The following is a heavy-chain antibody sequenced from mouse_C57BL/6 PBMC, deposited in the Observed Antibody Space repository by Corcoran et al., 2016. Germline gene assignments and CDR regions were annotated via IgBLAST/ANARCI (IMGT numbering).Heavy chain of an antibody. D-gene: IGHD1-1*01. CDR2: INPNNGGT. CDR3: ARKNYGQPCDY. J-gene: IGHJ2*01. CDR1: RYTFTDYY. Sequence: EVQLPQSGPDLVKSGASVKISRKSSRYTFTDYYLNWVKQSHGKSLELIGDINPNNGGTSYNQKFKGKATLTVAKSSSTAYMERRSLTSEDSAVYYCARKNYGQPCDYWGQGTTLTVYS. V-gene: IGHV1-26*01.